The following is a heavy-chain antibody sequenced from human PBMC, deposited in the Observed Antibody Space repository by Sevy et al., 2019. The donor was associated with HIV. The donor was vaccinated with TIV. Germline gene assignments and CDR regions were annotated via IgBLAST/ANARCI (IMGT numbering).Heavy chain of an antibody. Sequence: SETLSLTCTVSGGSIRSDIYYWSWIRQPPGMGLEWIGYIFYSGTTYYNPSLKSRVTMSVDTSKSRFSLKLSSVTAADTAVYYCVRYYDSSSYFDSWGQGTLVTVSS. CDR3: VRYYDSSSYFDS. CDR2: IFYSGTT. V-gene: IGHV4-30-4*01. CDR1: GGSIRSDIYY. J-gene: IGHJ4*02. D-gene: IGHD3-22*01.